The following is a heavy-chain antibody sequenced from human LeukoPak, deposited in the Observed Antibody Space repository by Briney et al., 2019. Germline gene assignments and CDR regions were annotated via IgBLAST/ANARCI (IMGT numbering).Heavy chain of an antibody. D-gene: IGHD6-13*01. CDR3: ARDGTAAGTGYYYYGMDV. J-gene: IGHJ6*02. CDR1: GYTFTSYG. Sequence: RASVKVSCKASGYTFTSYGISWVRQAPGQGLEWMGWISAYNGNTNYARKLQGRVTMTTDTSTSTAYMELRSLRSDDTAVYYCARDGTAAGTGYYYYGMDVWGQGTTVTVSS. CDR2: ISAYNGNT. V-gene: IGHV1-18*01.